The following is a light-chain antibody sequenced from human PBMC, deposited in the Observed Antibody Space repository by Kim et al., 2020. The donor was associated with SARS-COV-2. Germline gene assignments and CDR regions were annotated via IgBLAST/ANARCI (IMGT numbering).Light chain of an antibody. J-gene: IGKJ4*01. CDR2: DAA. CDR1: HNLDIN. CDR3: QQRGNWPPALT. V-gene: IGKV3-11*01. Sequence: GESDTLSCTDSHNLDINLALYQQKPGQPPRLLIYDAAIRAAGIPDRFSCSGSGTDVTLTIGSLAPEDFAVYYCQQRGNWPPALTFGGGTKVDIK.